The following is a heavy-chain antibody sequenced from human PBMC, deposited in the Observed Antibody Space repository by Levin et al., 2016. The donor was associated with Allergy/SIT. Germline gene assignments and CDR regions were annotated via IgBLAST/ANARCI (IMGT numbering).Heavy chain of an antibody. CDR1: GFSFSDYW. CDR2: IKPDGSDI. CDR3: ASIATLHHDSYGTDV. V-gene: IGHV3-7*01. D-gene: IGHD1-14*01. Sequence: GGSLRLSCAASGFSFSDYWMTWVRQAPGQGPEWVANIKPDGSDIYYADSVKGRFTISRDNAKSSLYLQMNSLRAEDTAVYYCASIATLHHDSYGTDVWGQGTTVTVSS. J-gene: IGHJ6*02.